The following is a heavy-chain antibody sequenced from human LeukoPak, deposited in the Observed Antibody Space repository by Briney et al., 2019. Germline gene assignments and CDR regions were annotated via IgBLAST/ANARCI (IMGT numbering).Heavy chain of an antibody. J-gene: IGHJ3*02. CDR2: IHSGGST. D-gene: IGHD1-20*01. CDR1: GFTVSSNY. V-gene: IGHV3-53*05. CDR3: ARDNWYDYLADALDI. Sequence: GGSLRLSCAASGFTVSSNYMSWVRQAPGKGLEWVSVIHSGGSTYYADSVKGRFTISRDYSKNTLYLQMNSLRPEDTAVYFCARDNWYDYLADALDIWGQGTMVTVSS.